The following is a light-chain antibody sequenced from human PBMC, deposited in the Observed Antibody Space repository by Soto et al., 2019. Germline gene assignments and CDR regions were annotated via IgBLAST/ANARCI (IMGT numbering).Light chain of an antibody. J-gene: IGLJ1*01. Sequence: QSVLTQPPSVSGAPGQRVTISCTGSSSNIGAGYDVHWYQQLPGTAPKLLLYNDNNRPSGVPDRISGSKSGTSASLAITGLQAEDEADYYCPAYDSSLSGYVFGTGTKLTVL. CDR3: PAYDSSLSGYV. CDR2: NDN. V-gene: IGLV1-40*01. CDR1: SSNIGAGYD.